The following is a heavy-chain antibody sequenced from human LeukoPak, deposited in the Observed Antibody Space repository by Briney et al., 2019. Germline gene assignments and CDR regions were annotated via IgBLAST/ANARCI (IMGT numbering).Heavy chain of an antibody. J-gene: IGHJ3*02. CDR3: AKGATPLDAFDI. V-gene: IGHV1-2*04. CDR2: INPNSGGT. Sequence: ASVKVSCKASGYTFTGFYIHWVRQAPGQGLEWMGWINPNSGGTNYAQKFQGWVTMTRDTSISTAYMELSRLRSDDTAVYYCAKGATPLDAFDIWGQGTMVTVSS. D-gene: IGHD1-26*01. CDR1: GYTFTGFY.